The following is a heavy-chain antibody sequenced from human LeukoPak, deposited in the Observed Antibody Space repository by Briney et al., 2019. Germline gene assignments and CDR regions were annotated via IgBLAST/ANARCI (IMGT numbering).Heavy chain of an antibody. D-gene: IGHD5-24*01. J-gene: IGHJ4*02. CDR2: IIPIFRTA. CDR1: GGTFSSYG. CDR3: ARSQRDGYNVYHFDY. Sequence: GASVKVSCKASGGTFSSYGVSWVRQAPGQGLEWMGGIIPIFRTATYAQKFRGRVTITADESMSTAYMELSSLRSEDTAVNYCARSQRDGYNVYHFDYWGQGTLVTVSS. V-gene: IGHV1-69*13.